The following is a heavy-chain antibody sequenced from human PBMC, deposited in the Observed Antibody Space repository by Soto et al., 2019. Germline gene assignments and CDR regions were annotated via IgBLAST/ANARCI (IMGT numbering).Heavy chain of an antibody. CDR1: GGSVSSEHYY. V-gene: IGHV4-61*03. CDR3: AGGTDSKKVGY. Sequence: QVQLQESGPGLVKSSETLSLTCTVSGGSVSSEHYYWNWIRQPPGKGLEWIGYIYYTGSTNYNPSLESRLTMSVEMAKNHFSLKLSSLAGADTAVYYCAGGTDSKKVGYWVQGTLVTVSS. CDR2: IYYTGST. J-gene: IGHJ4*02. D-gene: IGHD3-22*01.